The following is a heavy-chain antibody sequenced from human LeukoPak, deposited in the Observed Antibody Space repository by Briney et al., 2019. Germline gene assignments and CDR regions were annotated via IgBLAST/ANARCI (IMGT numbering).Heavy chain of an antibody. V-gene: IGHV1-46*01. J-gene: IGHJ4*02. CDR3: AREEDGGTFDY. CDR1: GYSFTSYY. Sequence: ASMKVSCKASGYSFTSYYMHWVRQAPGQGLEWMGIIFPSGGSTSYAQKFQGRVTMTRDTSTSTVYMELSSLRSEDTAVYFCAREEDGGTFDYWGQGTLVTVSS. CDR2: IFPSGGST. D-gene: IGHD3-16*01.